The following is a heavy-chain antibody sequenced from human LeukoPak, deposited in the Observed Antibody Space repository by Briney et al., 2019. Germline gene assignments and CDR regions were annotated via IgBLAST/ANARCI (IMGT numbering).Heavy chain of an antibody. D-gene: IGHD4-17*01. J-gene: IGHJ4*02. CDR3: ARDRLHYGEYEKTFDY. CDR2: ITTDSRYI. Sequence: GGSLRLSCAASGFSFRTFRMDWVRQAPGKELEWLSSITTDSRYIYYADSVRGRFTISRDNAKSSLYLQMNSLRAEDTAVYYCARDRLHYGEYEKTFDYWGQGTLVTVSS. CDR1: GFSFRTFR. V-gene: IGHV3-21*06.